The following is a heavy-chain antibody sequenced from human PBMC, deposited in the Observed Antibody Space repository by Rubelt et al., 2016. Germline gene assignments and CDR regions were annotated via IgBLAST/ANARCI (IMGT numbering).Heavy chain of an antibody. J-gene: IGHJ4*02. CDR3: EKDLPSGRVGF. Sequence: MNWVRQAPGKGPEWVSHISSSGSSIYYADSVKGRFTISRDNAKNALYLQMNSLRAEETAVYYCEKDLPSGRVGFWGQGTLVTVSS. D-gene: IGHD1-26*01. CDR2: ISSSGSSI. V-gene: IGHV3-48*03.